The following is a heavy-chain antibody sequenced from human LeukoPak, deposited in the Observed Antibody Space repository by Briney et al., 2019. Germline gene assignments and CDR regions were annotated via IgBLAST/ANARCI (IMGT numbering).Heavy chain of an antibody. CDR1: GGSISSYY. CDR3: ARDIAESYYYYYMDV. Sequence: PSETLSLTCTVSGGSISSYYWSWIRQPPGKGLEWIGYIYYSGSTNYNPSLKSRVTISVDTSKDQFSLKLSSVTAADTAVYYCARDIAESYYYYYMDVWGKGTTVTVSS. D-gene: IGHD6-13*01. CDR2: IYYSGST. J-gene: IGHJ6*03. V-gene: IGHV4-59*01.